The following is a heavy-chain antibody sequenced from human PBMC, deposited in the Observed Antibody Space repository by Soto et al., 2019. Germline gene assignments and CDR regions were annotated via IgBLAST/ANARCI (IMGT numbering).Heavy chain of an antibody. V-gene: IGHV3-49*04. Sequence: GGSLRLSCTASGFTFGDYAMSWVRQAPGKGLEWVGFIRSKAYGGTTEYAASVKGRFTISRDDSKSIAYLQMNSLKTEDTAVYYCTRDIVVVPAAAIIHYYGMDVWGQGTTVTV. CDR3: TRDIVVVPAAAIIHYYGMDV. D-gene: IGHD2-2*01. J-gene: IGHJ6*02. CDR1: GFTFGDYA. CDR2: IRSKAYGGTT.